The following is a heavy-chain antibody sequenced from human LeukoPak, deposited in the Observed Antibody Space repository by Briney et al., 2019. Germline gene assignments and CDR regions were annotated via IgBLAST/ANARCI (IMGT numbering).Heavy chain of an antibody. Sequence: VSVKVSCKASGYTFASYGISWVRQAPGQGLEWMGWISAYNGNTNYAQKLQGRVTMTTDTSTSTAYMELRSLRSDDTAVYYCARESVGYCSSTSCSTGFDPWGQGTLVTVSS. CDR2: ISAYNGNT. J-gene: IGHJ5*02. V-gene: IGHV1-18*01. CDR3: ARESVGYCSSTSCSTGFDP. D-gene: IGHD2-2*01. CDR1: GYTFASYG.